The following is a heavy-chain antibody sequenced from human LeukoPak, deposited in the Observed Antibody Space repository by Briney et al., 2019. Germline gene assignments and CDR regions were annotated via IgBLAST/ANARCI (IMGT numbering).Heavy chain of an antibody. Sequence: YMDWVRQAPGQGLEWVGRIINKARSYTTEYAAAVTGRLTISIDETKNSLYLQMNSLTIEDTAVYYCTGGRSDRGYYGFDVWGQGTTVIVSS. CDR3: TGGRSDRGYYGFDV. V-gene: IGHV3-72*01. CDR2: IINKARSYTT. CDR1: Y. J-gene: IGHJ6*02.